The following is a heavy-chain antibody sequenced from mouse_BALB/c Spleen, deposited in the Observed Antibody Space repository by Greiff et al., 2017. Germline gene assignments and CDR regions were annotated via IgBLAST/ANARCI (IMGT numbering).Heavy chain of an antibody. J-gene: IGHJ3*01. CDR1: GYTFTSYW. CDR3: ARGDGLAY. D-gene: IGHD3-3*01. CDR2: INPSNGRT. V-gene: IGHV1S81*02. Sequence: QVQLQQPGAELVKPGASVKLSCKASGYTFTSYWMHWVKQRPGQGLEWIGEINPSNGRTNYNEKFKSKATLTVDKSSSTAYMQLSSLTSEDSAVYYCARGDGLAYWGQGTLVTVSA.